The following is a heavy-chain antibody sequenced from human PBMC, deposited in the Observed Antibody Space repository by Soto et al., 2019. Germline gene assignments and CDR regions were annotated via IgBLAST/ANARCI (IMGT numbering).Heavy chain of an antibody. J-gene: IGHJ6*02. V-gene: IGHV1-58*02. D-gene: IGHD5-18*01. Sequence: QMQLVQSGPEVKKPGTSVKVSCKASGFTFTSSAMQWVRQARGQRLEWIGWIVVGSGNTNYAQKFQERVHITRDMSTSTAYMELSSLRSEDTAVYYCAATTLGGYSYGWRYYGMDVWGQGTTVTVSS. CDR1: GFTFTSSA. CDR2: IVVGSGNT. CDR3: AATTLGGYSYGWRYYGMDV.